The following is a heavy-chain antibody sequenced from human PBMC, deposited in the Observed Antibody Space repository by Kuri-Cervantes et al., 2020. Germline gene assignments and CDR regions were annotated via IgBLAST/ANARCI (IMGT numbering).Heavy chain of an antibody. CDR3: ARIRSMVQGVTSFYYYYMDV. Sequence: SGPTLVKPTQTLTLTCHFSGFSLSPSGMCVSWIRQPPVKALEWLALIDWDDDKYYSTSLKTRLTISKDTSKNQVVLTMTSMDPMDTATYYCARIRSMVQGVTSFYYYYMDVWGKGATVTVSS. D-gene: IGHD3-10*01. V-gene: IGHV2-70*01. CDR2: IDWDDDK. J-gene: IGHJ6*03. CDR1: GFSLSPSGMC.